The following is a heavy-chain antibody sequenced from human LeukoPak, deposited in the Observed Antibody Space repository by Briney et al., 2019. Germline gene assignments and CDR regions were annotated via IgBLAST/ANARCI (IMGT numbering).Heavy chain of an antibody. CDR1: GGSVSSGSYY. CDR3: ARESMVRGVIGY. V-gene: IGHV4-61*01. D-gene: IGHD3-10*01. CDR2: IYYSGST. J-gene: IGHJ4*02. Sequence: SETLPLTCTVSGGSVSSGSYYWSWIRQPPGKGLEWIAYIYYSGSTNYNPSLKSRVTISVDTSKNQFSLKLSSVTAADTAVYYCARESMVRGVIGYWGQGTLVTVSS.